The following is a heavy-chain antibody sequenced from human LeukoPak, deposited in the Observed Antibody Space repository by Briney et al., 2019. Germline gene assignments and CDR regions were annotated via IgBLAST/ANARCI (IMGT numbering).Heavy chain of an antibody. D-gene: IGHD3-10*01. CDR1: GGSISSYY. CDR2: IYYSGST. Sequence: PSETLSLTCTVSGGSISSYYWSWIRQPPGKGLEWIGYIYYSGSTNYNPSLKSRVTISVDTSKNQFSLKLSSVTAADTAVYYCAREADGSGSFGLWGQGTLVTVSS. V-gene: IGHV4-59*01. J-gene: IGHJ4*02. CDR3: AREADGSGSFGL.